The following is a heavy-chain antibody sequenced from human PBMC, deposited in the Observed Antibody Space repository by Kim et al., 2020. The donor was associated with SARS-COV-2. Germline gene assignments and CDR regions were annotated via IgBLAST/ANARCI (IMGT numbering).Heavy chain of an antibody. V-gene: IGHV3-23*01. Sequence: SADAVKGRITISRESSKNTLSLQMNSLRAEDTAVYYCAKVQVWFGDAFDSWVQGTLVTVSS. J-gene: IGHJ4*02. D-gene: IGHD3-10*01. CDR3: AKVQVWFGDAFDS.